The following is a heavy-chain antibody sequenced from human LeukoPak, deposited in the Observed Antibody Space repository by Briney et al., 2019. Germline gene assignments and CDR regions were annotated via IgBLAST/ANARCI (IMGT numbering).Heavy chain of an antibody. V-gene: IGHV3-15*01. D-gene: IGHD6-13*01. CDR1: GFPFSRTS. CDR2: IKSKGDGGTT. CDR3: STDWYDY. Sequence: GGSLRLSCAASGFPFSRTSMTWVRQAPGKGLEWVGRIKSKGDGGTTDYAAPVKGRFTMSRDDSQSTLYLQMNSLKVEDTAIYYCSTDWYDYWGQGTLVTVSS. J-gene: IGHJ4*02.